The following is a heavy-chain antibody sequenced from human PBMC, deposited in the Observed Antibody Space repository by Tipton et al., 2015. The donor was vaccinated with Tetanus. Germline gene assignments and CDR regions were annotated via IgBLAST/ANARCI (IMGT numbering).Heavy chain of an antibody. Sequence: TLSLTCTVTGASVSSDGYYWSWVRQPPGQRPEWIGYIYRTGPANYNPSLKSRVTISVDTSKNQFSLSLTSVTAADTAVYYCARDAIFDPWGLGILVIVSS. CDR2: IYRTGPA. V-gene: IGHV4-61*08. CDR1: GASVSSDGYY. J-gene: IGHJ5*02. CDR3: ARDAIFDP.